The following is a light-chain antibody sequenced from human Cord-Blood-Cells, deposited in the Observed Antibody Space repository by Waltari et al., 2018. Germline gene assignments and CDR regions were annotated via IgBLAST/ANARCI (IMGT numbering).Light chain of an antibody. CDR2: GKN. CDR3: NSRDSSGNHLV. V-gene: IGLV3-19*01. Sequence: SSELTQDPAVSVALGQTVRITCQGDSLRSSYASWYQQKPGQAPVLVIYGKNNRHSGIPDRVSGSSSGNTASLTITGARAEDEADYYCNSRDSSGNHLVFGGGTKLTVL. CDR1: SLRSSY. J-gene: IGLJ2*01.